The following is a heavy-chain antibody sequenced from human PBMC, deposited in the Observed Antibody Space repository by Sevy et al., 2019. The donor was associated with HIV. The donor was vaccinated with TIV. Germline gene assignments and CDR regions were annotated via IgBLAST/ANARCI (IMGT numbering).Heavy chain of an antibody. CDR3: ARDGSSGGLFLKDYYYFGMDV. D-gene: IGHD3-16*01. J-gene: IGHJ6*02. CDR2: ISYDGNNK. CDR1: GFTFSSYA. Sequence: GGSLRLSCAASGFTFSSYAMHWVRQAPGKGLEWVAVISYDGNNKYHADSVKDRSTISRDNSKNTLYLQMNSLRAEDTAVYYCARDGSSGGLFLKDYYYFGMDVWGQGTTVTVSS. V-gene: IGHV3-30*04.